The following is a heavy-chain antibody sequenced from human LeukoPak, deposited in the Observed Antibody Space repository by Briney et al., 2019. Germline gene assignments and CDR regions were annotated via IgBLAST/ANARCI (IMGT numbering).Heavy chain of an antibody. V-gene: IGHV3-7*01. J-gene: IGHJ4*02. D-gene: IGHD3-10*01. CDR2: IKQDGSEK. Sequence: SGGSLRLSCAASGFTFSSYWMSWVRQAPGKGLEWVANIKQDGSEKYYVDSVKGRFTISRDNAKNSLYLQMNSLRAEDTAVYYCARDLYYYGSGSYPFYWGQGTLVTVSS. CDR3: ARDLYYYGSGSYPFY. CDR1: GFTFSSYW.